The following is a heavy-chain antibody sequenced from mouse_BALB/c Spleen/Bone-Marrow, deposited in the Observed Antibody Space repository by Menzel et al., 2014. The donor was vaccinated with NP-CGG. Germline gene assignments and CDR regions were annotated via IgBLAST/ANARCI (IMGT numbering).Heavy chain of an antibody. CDR1: GYTFTSYW. CDR2: IYPGSGST. Sequence: LQQSGSELVRPGASVKLSCKASGYTFTSYWMHWVKQRPGQGLEWIGNIYPGSGSTNYDEKFKSKATLTVDTSSSTAYMQLSSLTSEGSAVYYCTRLGSTMITTDAYWGQGTLVTVSA. D-gene: IGHD2-4*01. J-gene: IGHJ3*01. CDR3: TRLGSTMITTDAY. V-gene: IGHV1S22*01.